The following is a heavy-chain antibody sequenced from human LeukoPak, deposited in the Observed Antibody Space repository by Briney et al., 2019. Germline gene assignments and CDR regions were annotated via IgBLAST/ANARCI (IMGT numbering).Heavy chain of an antibody. CDR3: ARAYGYSFGLPGDY. D-gene: IGHD5-18*01. V-gene: IGHV3-53*01. J-gene: IGHJ4*02. CDR1: GFSVSNNY. Sequence: PGGSLRLSCAASGFSVSNNYMSWVRQAPGKGLEWVSVIYSGGSTYHADSVKGRFTISRDNSKNTLYLQMNSLRAEDTAVYYCARAYGYSFGLPGDYWGQRTLVTVCS. CDR2: IYSGGST.